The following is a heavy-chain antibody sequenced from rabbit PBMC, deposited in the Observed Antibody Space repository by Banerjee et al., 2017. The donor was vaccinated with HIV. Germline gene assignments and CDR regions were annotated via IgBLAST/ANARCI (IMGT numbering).Heavy chain of an antibody. CDR2: IYTGSSGST. CDR1: GIDFSSYYH. J-gene: IGHJ4*01. V-gene: IGHV1S45*01. D-gene: IGHD2-1*01. Sequence: QQQLEESGGGLVKPGGTLTLTCKASGIDFSSYYHMCWVRQAPGKGLEWIACIYTGSSGSTYYASWAKGRFTISKTSSTTVTLQMTSLTAADTATYFCAKNSYDDYGDSMGLNLWGQGTLDTVS. CDR3: AKNSYDDYGDSMGLNL.